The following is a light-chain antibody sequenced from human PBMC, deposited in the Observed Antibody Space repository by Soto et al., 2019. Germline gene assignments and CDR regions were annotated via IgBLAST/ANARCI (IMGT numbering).Light chain of an antibody. J-gene: IGKJ1*01. Sequence: EIVMTQSPATLSVSPGERATLSCRASQSIGSNLAWYQQKPGKAPRLLIYDASTRATGIPARFSGSGSGTEFTLTISSLQSADFAVYYCQQYGGSPLWTFGQGTKVDI. CDR1: QSIGSN. CDR2: DAS. V-gene: IGKV3-15*01. CDR3: QQYGGSPLWT.